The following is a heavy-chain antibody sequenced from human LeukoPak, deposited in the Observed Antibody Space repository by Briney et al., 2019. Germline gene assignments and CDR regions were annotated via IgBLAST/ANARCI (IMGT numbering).Heavy chain of an antibody. CDR1: GGSISSYY. J-gene: IGHJ4*02. Sequence: SETLSLTCTESGGSISSYYWSWIRQPPRARLERIGYIYNSGSANYNPSLNSRVTISVDTYKNQFSLKLSSVTAADTAVYYCARSEYSSSYYFDYWGQGTLVTVSS. V-gene: IGHV4-59*01. D-gene: IGHD6-6*01. CDR2: IYNSGSA. CDR3: ARSEYSSSYYFDY.